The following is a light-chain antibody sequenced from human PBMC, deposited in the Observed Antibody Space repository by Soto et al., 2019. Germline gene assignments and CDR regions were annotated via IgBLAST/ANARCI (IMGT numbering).Light chain of an antibody. Sequence: EIVLTQSPATLSLSPGERATLSCRASQTISYFLAWYQQRPGQAPRLLIYDASNRAPGIPARFSGSGSGTDFTLTISSLEPEDFAIYYCHQRRDWSLTFGGGTEVEIK. CDR2: DAS. CDR1: QTISYF. V-gene: IGKV3-11*01. CDR3: HQRRDWSLT. J-gene: IGKJ4*01.